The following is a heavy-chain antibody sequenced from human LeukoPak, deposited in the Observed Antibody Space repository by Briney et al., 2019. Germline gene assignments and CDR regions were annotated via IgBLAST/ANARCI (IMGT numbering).Heavy chain of an antibody. CDR1: GFTFSSYA. CDR3: AKDYDSSSWYSYFDY. Sequence: PGGSLRLSCAASGFTFSSYAMSWVRQAPGKGLEWVSAISGSGVSTYYADSVKGRFTISRDNSKNTLYLQMNSLRAEDTAVYYCAKDYDSSSWYSYFDYWGQGTLVTVSS. J-gene: IGHJ4*02. V-gene: IGHV3-23*01. CDR2: ISGSGVST. D-gene: IGHD6-13*01.